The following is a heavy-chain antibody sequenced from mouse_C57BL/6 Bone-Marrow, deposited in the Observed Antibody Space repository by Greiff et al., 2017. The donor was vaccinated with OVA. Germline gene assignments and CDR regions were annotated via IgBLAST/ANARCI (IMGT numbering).Heavy chain of an antibody. CDR3: ANYGSSPAWFAY. CDR1: GYTFTGYW. CDR2: ILPGSGST. V-gene: IGHV1-9*01. J-gene: IGHJ3*01. Sequence: QVQLQQSGAELMKPGASVKLSCKATGYTFTGYWIAWVKQRPGHGLEWIGEILPGSGSTNYNEKFKGKATFTADTSSNTAYMQLSSLTTEDSAIYDWANYGSSPAWFAYWGQGTLVTVSA. D-gene: IGHD1-1*01.